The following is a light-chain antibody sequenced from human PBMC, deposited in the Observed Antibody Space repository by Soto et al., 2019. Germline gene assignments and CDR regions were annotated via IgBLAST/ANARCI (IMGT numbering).Light chain of an antibody. CDR1: SSDVGSYNL. Sequence: QSALTQPASVSGSPGQSITISCTGTSSDVGSYNLVSWYQQHPGKAPKVIIYEGSLRPSGVSNRFSGSRSGNTASLTISGLLPEDEAEYHCSSYAGSVTWVFGGGTQLTVL. CDR2: EGS. V-gene: IGLV2-23*01. CDR3: SSYAGSVTWV. J-gene: IGLJ3*02.